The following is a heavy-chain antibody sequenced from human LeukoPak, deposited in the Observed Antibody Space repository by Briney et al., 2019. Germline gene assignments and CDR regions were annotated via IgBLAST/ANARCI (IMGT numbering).Heavy chain of an antibody. Sequence: GSSVKVSCKASGGTFSSYAISWVRQAPGQGLEWMGRIIPILGIANYAQKFQGRVTITADKSTSTLYMELSSLRSEDTAVYYCARLGPVNYWGQGTLVTVSS. CDR3: ARLGPVNY. CDR1: GGTFSSYA. CDR2: IIPILGIA. J-gene: IGHJ4*02. V-gene: IGHV1-69*04.